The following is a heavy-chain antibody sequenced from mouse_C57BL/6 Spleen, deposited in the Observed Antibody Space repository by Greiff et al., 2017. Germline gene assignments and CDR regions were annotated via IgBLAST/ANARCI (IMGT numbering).Heavy chain of an antibody. CDR1: GYTFTSYG. V-gene: IGHV1-81*01. CDR3: AREVVEDYYAMDY. J-gene: IGHJ4*01. D-gene: IGHD1-1*01. Sequence: QVQLQQSGAELARPGASVKLSCKASGYTFTSYGISWVKQRTGQGLEWIGEIYPSSGNTYYNAKFKGKATLTADKSSSTAYMELRSLTSGDSAVYFCAREVVEDYYAMDYWGQGTSVTVSS. CDR2: IYPSSGNT.